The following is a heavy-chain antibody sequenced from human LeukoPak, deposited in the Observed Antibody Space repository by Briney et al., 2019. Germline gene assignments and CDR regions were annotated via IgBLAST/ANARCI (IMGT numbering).Heavy chain of an antibody. J-gene: IGHJ4*02. CDR1: GYSFTSYW. D-gene: IGHD1-26*01. CDR2: IYPGDSDT. V-gene: IGHV5-51*01. CDR3: ARTSTYYYWDFDY. Sequence: GESLKIPCKGSGYSFTSYWIGWVRQMPGKGLEWMGIIYPGDSDTRYSPSFQGQVTISADKSISTAYLQWSSLKASDTAMYYCARTSTYYYWDFDYWGQGTLVTVSS.